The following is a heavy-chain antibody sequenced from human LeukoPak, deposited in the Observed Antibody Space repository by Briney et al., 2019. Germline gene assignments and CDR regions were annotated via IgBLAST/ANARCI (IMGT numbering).Heavy chain of an antibody. Sequence: GGSLRLSCAASGFTFSIYWMTWVRQAPGKGLEWVANIKQDGSEKYYVDSVKGRFTISRDNAKNSLYLQMNSLRAEDTAVYYCARDQDDILTGYGEGGYWGQGTLVTVSS. D-gene: IGHD3-9*01. J-gene: IGHJ4*02. CDR1: GFTFSIYW. CDR3: ARDQDDILTGYGEGGY. V-gene: IGHV3-7*01. CDR2: IKQDGSEK.